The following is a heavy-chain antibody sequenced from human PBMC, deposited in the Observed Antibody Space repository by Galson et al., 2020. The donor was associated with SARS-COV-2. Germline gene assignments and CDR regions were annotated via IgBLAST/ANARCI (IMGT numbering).Heavy chain of an antibody. D-gene: IGHD2-21*02. CDR3: ARGSEVTATPFDY. J-gene: IGHJ4*02. Sequence: SSPTLVKPTQTLTLTCTFSGFSLSTSGMRVSWIRQPPGKALEWLARIDWDDDKFYRTSLKTRLTISKVTSKNQVVLRMTNMDPVDTATYYCARGSEVTATPFDYWGQGTLVTVSS. CDR2: IDWDDDK. CDR1: GFSLSTSGMR. V-gene: IGHV2-70*04.